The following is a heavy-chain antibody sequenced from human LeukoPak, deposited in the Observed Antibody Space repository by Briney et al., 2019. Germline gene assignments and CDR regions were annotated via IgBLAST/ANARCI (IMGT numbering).Heavy chain of an antibody. CDR3: ASWAGVGTSTWYFGPFGY. V-gene: IGHV3-23*01. J-gene: IGHJ4*02. D-gene: IGHD6-13*01. CDR2: ISGTDGST. CDR1: GFTLSRYA. Sequence: GGSLRVSCAASGFTLSRYAVKWVREGPGEGLEWGSLISGTDGSTDYTDSVKGRFAISTHNSKTTVSLHMTSLGAEDSAVYYCASWAGVGTSTWYFGPFGYWGQATLVTVSS.